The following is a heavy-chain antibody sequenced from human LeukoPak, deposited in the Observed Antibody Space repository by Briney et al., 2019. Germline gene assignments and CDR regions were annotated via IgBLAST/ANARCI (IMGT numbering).Heavy chain of an antibody. Sequence: SETLSLTCAVYGGSFSGYYWSWIRQPPGKGLEWIGEINHSRSTNYNPSLKSRVTISVDTSKNQFSLKLSSVTAADTAVYYCARGVPKPYIAAAGALGYWGQGTLVTVSS. J-gene: IGHJ4*02. CDR3: ARGVPKPYIAAAGALGY. D-gene: IGHD6-13*01. V-gene: IGHV4-34*01. CDR1: GGSFSGYY. CDR2: INHSRST.